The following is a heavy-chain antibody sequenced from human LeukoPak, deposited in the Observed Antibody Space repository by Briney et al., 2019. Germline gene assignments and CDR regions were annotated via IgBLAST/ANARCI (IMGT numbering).Heavy chain of an antibody. V-gene: IGHV4-39*07. CDR1: GGSISSSSYY. CDR2: IYYSGST. Sequence: SETLSLTCTVSGGSISSSSYYWGWIRQPPGKGLEWIGSIYYSGSTYYNPSLKSRVTISVDTSKNQFSLKLSSVTAADTAVYYCARDRGWQLVPWFDPWGQGTLVTVSS. J-gene: IGHJ5*02. D-gene: IGHD6-6*01. CDR3: ARDRGWQLVPWFDP.